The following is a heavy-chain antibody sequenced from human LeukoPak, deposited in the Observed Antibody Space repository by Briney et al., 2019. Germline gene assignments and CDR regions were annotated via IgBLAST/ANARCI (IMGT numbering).Heavy chain of an antibody. CDR2: IYPGDSHT. Sequence: GESLKISCKGSGYTFSTYWIGWVRQMPGKGLEWMGIIYPGDSHTRNSPSFQGQVTISADKSMSTAYLQWSSLKASDTATYYCARQSSNGDFDYWGQGTLVTVSS. CDR1: GYTFSTYW. CDR3: ARQSSNGDFDY. V-gene: IGHV5-51*01. D-gene: IGHD4-11*01. J-gene: IGHJ4*02.